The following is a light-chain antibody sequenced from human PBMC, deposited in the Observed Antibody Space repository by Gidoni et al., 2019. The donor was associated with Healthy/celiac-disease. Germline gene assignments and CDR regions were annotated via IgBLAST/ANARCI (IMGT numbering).Light chain of an antibody. V-gene: IGKV1-39*01. Sequence: DIQMTQSPSSLSASVGDRVTITCRASQSISSYLNWYQQKPGTAPKLLIYAASSLHSGVPSRFSGSGSGTDFTLTSSSLQPEDFATYYCQQSYSTPRTWTFGQGTKVEIK. CDR3: QQSYSTPRTWT. J-gene: IGKJ1*01. CDR2: AAS. CDR1: QSISSY.